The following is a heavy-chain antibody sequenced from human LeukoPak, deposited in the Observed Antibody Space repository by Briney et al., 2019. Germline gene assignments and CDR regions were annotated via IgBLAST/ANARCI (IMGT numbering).Heavy chain of an antibody. CDR3: ACITMIVVVPLHAFDI. D-gene: IGHD3-22*01. J-gene: IGHJ3*02. Sequence: SETLSLTCTVSGGSISNTSYYWGWIRQPPGKGLEWIGSIYYSGSTYYNPSLKSRVTISVDTSKNQFSLKLSSVTAADTAVYYCACITMIVVVPLHAFDIWGQGTMVTVSS. CDR1: GGSISNTSYY. V-gene: IGHV4-39*07. CDR2: IYYSGST.